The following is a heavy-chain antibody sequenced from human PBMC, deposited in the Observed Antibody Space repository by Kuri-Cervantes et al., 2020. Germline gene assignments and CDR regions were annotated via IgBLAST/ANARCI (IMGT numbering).Heavy chain of an antibody. CDR3: AKDGGYCSSTSCYGVSGIDY. D-gene: IGHD2-2*01. CDR2: ISYDGSNK. V-gene: IGHV3-30*18. J-gene: IGHJ4*02. Sequence: GESLKISCAASGFTFSSYGMHWVRQAPGKGLEWVAVISYDGSNKYYAGSVKGRFTISRDNSKNTLYLQMNSLRAEDTAVYYCAKDGGYCSSTSCYGVSGIDYWGQGTLVTVSS. CDR1: GFTFSSYG.